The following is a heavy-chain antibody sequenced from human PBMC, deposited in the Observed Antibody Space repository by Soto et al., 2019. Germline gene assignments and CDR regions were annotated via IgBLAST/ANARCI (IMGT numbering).Heavy chain of an antibody. CDR3: AGGTGWLIDY. CDR1: GFTFNTFW. V-gene: IGHV3-7*01. D-gene: IGHD6-19*01. CDR2: IKQDGNEK. J-gene: IGHJ4*02. Sequence: EVQLVESGGGLVQPGGSLRVSCAASGFTFNTFWMNWVRQTPGKGLEWVANIKQDGNEKFYVDSVRGRFTISRDNAENSLYLQMNSLRDEDRGVYYGAGGTGWLIDYWGQGTLVTVSA.